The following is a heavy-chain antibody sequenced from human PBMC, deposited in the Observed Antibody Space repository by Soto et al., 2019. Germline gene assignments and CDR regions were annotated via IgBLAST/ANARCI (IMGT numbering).Heavy chain of an antibody. CDR3: VRMGRGYFNS. D-gene: IGHD3-9*01. CDR2: IANKAAGGTA. CDR1: EFTVSDAW. V-gene: IGHV3-15*04. J-gene: IGHJ5*02. Sequence: EVQLVESGGGLVKRGGSLRLSCAASEFTVSDAWMTWVRQAPGKGLEWVGRIANKAAGGTADYAAPVRGRFIISTDPSEDTLHLQMNSLTTEDTAVYFCVRMGRGYFNSWRRGTLVTVSS.